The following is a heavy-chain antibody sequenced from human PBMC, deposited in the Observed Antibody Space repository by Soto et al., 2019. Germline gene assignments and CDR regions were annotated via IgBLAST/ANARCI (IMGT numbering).Heavy chain of an antibody. V-gene: IGHV4-39*07. CDR1: GGSISSSSYY. D-gene: IGHD3-3*01. CDR3: ARDRITIFGVGPYYYGMDV. CDR2: IYYSGST. Sequence: PSETLSLTCTVSGGSISSSSYYWGWIRQPPGKGLEWIGSIYYSGSTYYNPSLKSRVTISVDTSKNQFSLKLSSVTAADTAVYYCARDRITIFGVGPYYYGMDVWGQGTTVTVSS. J-gene: IGHJ6*02.